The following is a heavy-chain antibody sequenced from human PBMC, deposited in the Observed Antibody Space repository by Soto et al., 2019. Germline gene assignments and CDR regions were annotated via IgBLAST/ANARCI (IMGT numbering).Heavy chain of an antibody. CDR2: ISGSGGNT. Sequence: GGSLRLSCAASGFTFSSYAMSWVRQAPGKGLEWVSAISGSGGNTYYADSVKGPFTISRDNSKNTLYLQTTSLRAEDTAVYYCAKDYYDSSGYVVIDYWGQGTLVTVSS. CDR3: AKDYYDSSGYVVIDY. CDR1: GFTFSSYA. J-gene: IGHJ4*02. D-gene: IGHD3-22*01. V-gene: IGHV3-23*01.